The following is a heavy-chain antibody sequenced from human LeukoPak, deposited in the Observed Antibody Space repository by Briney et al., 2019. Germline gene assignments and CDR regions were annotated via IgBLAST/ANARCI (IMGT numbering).Heavy chain of an antibody. Sequence: SETLSLTCTVSGGSINSYYWSWIRQPPGKGLEWIGYISYSGSTTYNPSLKSRVTISVDTSKNHFSLKLSSVTAADTAVYYCARGRPPAYWGQGTLVTVSS. J-gene: IGHJ4*02. CDR2: ISYSGST. CDR1: GGSINSYY. CDR3: ARGRPPAY. V-gene: IGHV4-59*01.